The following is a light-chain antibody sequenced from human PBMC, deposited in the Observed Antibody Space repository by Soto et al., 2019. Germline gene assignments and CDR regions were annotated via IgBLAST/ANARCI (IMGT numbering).Light chain of an antibody. V-gene: IGKV1-39*01. CDR1: QSISSY. J-gene: IGKJ2*01. Sequence: DIQMTQSPSSLSASVGDRVTITCRASQSISSYLKWYQQKTGKAPKLLIYAASSLQSGVTSRFSGSGSGTDFPLTISSLQPEDFATYYCQQSYSTTQTFGQGTKLEIK. CDR3: QQSYSTTQT. CDR2: AAS.